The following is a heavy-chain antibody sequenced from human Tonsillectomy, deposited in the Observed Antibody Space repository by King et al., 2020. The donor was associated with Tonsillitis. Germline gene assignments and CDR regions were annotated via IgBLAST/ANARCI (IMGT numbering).Heavy chain of an antibody. J-gene: IGHJ4*02. CDR1: GFTFSSYA. Sequence: VQLVESGGDLVQPGGSLRLSCAASGFTFSSYAMSWVRQAPGKGLEWVSTISGSGGSTYYADSVKGRFTISRDNSKYTLYLQMNSLRAEDTAVYYCAKGAPGVVAAGSGAFDYWGQGTLVTVSS. CDR3: AKGAPGVVAAGSGAFDY. V-gene: IGHV3-23*04. D-gene: IGHD6-13*01. CDR2: ISGSGGST.